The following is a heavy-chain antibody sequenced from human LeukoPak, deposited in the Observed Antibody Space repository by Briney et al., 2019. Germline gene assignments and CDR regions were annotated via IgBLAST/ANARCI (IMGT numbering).Heavy chain of an antibody. CDR2: IGPSSDNI. D-gene: IGHD2/OR15-2a*01. CDR3: ARVNPTNSSFYTY. J-gene: IGHJ1*01. V-gene: IGHV3-11*06. CDR1: GFTFSDYF. Sequence: GGSLRLSCAASGFTFSDYFMSWIRQAPEKGLEWLSYIGPSSDNINYVDSVKGRFTVSRDNAKNSLYLQMNSLRAEDTAVYYCARVNPTNSSFYTYWGQGTLVTVSS.